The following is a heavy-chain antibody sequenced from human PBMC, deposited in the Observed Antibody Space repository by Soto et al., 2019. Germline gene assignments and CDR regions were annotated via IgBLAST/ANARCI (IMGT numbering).Heavy chain of an antibody. CDR1: GYSFAGYW. V-gene: IGHV5-10-1*01. CDR2: IDPSDSQT. D-gene: IGHD3-22*01. J-gene: IGHJ4*02. Sequence: RGESLKISCKGSGYSFAGYWITWVRQKPGKGLEWIGRIDPSDSQTYYSPSFRGHVTIPVTKSITTVFLQWSSLRASDTAMYYCARQIYDSDTGPNFQYYFDSWGQGTPVTVSS. CDR3: ARQIYDSDTGPNFQYYFDS.